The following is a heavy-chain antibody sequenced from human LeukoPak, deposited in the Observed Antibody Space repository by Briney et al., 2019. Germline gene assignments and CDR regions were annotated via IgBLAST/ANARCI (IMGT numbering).Heavy chain of an antibody. Sequence: GGSLRLSCAASGFTFSSYAMHWVRQAPGKGLEWVAVISYDGSNKYYADSVKGRFTISRDNSKNTLYLQMNSLRAEDTAVYYCAPWEGADYWGQGTLVTVSS. CDR2: ISYDGSNK. J-gene: IGHJ4*02. CDR3: APWEGADY. CDR1: GFTFSSYA. V-gene: IGHV3-30*04. D-gene: IGHD1-26*01.